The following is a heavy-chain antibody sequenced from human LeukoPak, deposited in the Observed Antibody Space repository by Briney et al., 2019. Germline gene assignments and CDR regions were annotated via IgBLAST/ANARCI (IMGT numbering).Heavy chain of an antibody. CDR1: GYPFTGLG. D-gene: IGHD6-13*01. J-gene: IGHJ4*02. CDR2: ISAYNGNT. V-gene: IGHV1-18*01. Sequence: GASVKVSCKPSGYPFTGLGTTWFGRAPGQGLEWLGWISAYNGNTNYAQKLQGRVTMTTDTSTSTAYMELRSLRSDDTAVYYCARDRGIAAAGSAFDYWGQGTLVTVSS. CDR3: ARDRGIAAAGSAFDY.